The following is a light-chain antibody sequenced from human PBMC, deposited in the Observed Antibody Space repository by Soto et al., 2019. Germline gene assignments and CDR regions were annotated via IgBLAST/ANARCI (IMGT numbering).Light chain of an antibody. V-gene: IGKV3-11*01. CDR2: DTS. Sequence: EIVLTQSPATLSLSPGERATLSCRASQSVSSFLLWYQQKPGQAPRLLIYDTSNRATGIPARFSGSGSGTDFTLTISSLEPEDYAVYYCQQRYNLPPGLTFGGGTRVEIK. J-gene: IGKJ4*01. CDR1: QSVSSF. CDR3: QQRYNLPPGLT.